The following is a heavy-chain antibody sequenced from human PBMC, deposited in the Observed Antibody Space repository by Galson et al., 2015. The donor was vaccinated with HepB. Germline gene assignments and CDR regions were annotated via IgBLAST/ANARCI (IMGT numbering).Heavy chain of an antibody. Sequence: SLRLSCAASGFTFSSYEMIWVRQAPGKGLEWVSYISSSGGTIYYADSVKGRFTISRDNAKNSLYLQISSLRAEDTAIYYCARDSTSGGEFDYWGQGTPVTVSS. CDR3: ARDSTSGGEFDY. J-gene: IGHJ4*02. CDR2: ISSSGGTI. D-gene: IGHD3-10*01. V-gene: IGHV3-48*03. CDR1: GFTFSSYE.